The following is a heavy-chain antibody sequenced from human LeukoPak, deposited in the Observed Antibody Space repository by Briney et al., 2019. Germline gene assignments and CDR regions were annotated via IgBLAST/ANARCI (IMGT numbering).Heavy chain of an antibody. CDR3: ARDGYSYGVYFDY. CDR2: IYYSGSI. V-gene: IGHV4-39*07. J-gene: IGHJ4*02. D-gene: IGHD5-18*01. Sequence: SETLSLTCTVSGGSISSSSYYWDWIRQPPGKGLEWIGSIYYSGSIYYNPSLKSRVTISVDTSKNQFSLKLSSVTAADTAVYYCARDGYSYGVYFDYWGQGTLVTVSS. CDR1: GGSISSSSYY.